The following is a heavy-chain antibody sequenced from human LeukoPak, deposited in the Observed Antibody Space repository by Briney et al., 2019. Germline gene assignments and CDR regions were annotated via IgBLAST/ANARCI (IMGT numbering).Heavy chain of an antibody. CDR2: IYPGDSDT. J-gene: IGHJ3*02. V-gene: IGHV5-51*01. CDR3: ARTMIRGVNQDAFDI. D-gene: IGHD3-10*01. Sequence: GESLKISCQGSGYSFISHWIGWVRQMPGKGLEWMGIIYPGDSDTRYSPSFQGQVTISADKSISTAYLQWSSLKASDTAMYYCARTMIRGVNQDAFDIWGQGTMVTVSS. CDR1: GYSFISHW.